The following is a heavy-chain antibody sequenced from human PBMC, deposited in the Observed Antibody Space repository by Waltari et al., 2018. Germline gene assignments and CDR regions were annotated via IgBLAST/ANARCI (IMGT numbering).Heavy chain of an antibody. CDR2: VYRGGGS. CDR3: ARLGDYYSNYGPGPDY. D-gene: IGHD4-4*01. CDR1: GASFSSDTW. J-gene: IGHJ4*02. V-gene: IGHV4-4*02. Sequence: QVQLQESGPGLVKPSGTLSLTCDVSGASFSSDTWWSWVRQPPGKGLEWMGEVYRGGGSNCNPSPKSRVTIAADLSKKQISLRLRFGTAADTAVYYCARLGDYYSNYGPGPDYWGQGTLVTVSS.